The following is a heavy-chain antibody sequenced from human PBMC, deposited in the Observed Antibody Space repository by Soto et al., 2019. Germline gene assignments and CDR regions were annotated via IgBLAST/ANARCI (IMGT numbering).Heavy chain of an antibody. CDR1: GGAINNRDYY. Sequence: PSETLSLTCSVSGGAINNRDYYWSWIRQHPGRGLEWIGNIFHTGSTDYNPSLMGRLTISIDTSKSQFSLKVNSMTAADTAVYYCARYRREAVAGYTLDNWGQGILVTVSS. D-gene: IGHD6-13*01. J-gene: IGHJ4*02. CDR3: ARYRREAVAGYTLDN. CDR2: IFHTGST. V-gene: IGHV4-30-4*02.